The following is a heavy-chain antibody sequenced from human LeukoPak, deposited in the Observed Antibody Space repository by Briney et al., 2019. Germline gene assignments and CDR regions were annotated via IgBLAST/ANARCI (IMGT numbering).Heavy chain of an antibody. D-gene: IGHD3-10*01. CDR2: INHSGST. J-gene: IGHJ4*02. Sequence: SETLSLTCAVYGGSFSGYYWSWIRQPPGEGLEWIGEINHSGSTNYNPSLKSRVTISVDTSKNQFSLKLSSVTAADTAVYYCARVRGVPFDYWGQGTLVTVSS. CDR3: ARVRGVPFDY. V-gene: IGHV4-34*01. CDR1: GGSFSGYY.